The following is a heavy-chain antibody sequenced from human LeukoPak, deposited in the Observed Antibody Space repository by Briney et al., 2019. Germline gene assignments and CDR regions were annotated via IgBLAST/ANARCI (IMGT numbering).Heavy chain of an antibody. Sequence: SETLSLTCTVSGGSIPTKNFYWGWIRQPPGKGLEWIGSVFYSGRTYYNPSLKSRVTIFVDPSKNQFSLNLRSVTAADTAVYYCARHERCSSINCIYNWFDPWGQGTLDIVSS. CDR2: VFYSGRT. CDR1: GGSIPTKNFY. D-gene: IGHD2-2*01. CDR3: ARHERCSSINCIYNWFDP. J-gene: IGHJ5*02. V-gene: IGHV4-39*01.